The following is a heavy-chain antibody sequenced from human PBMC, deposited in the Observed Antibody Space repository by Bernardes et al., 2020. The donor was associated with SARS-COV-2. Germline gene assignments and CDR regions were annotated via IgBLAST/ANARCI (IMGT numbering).Heavy chain of an antibody. D-gene: IGHD3-3*01. J-gene: IGHJ3*01. V-gene: IGHV1-2*02. CDR2: IHPNSGDT. CDR1: GYTFTAYY. CDR3: ASVTWSQRDGFDV. Sequence: ASVKVSCKASGYTFTAYYLHWVRQAPGQGLEWMGWIHPNSGDTNYAQNFQGRVTMTRDTSVSTGYMELSRLTSDDTAVYYCASVTWSQRDGFDVWGQGTRVTVSS.